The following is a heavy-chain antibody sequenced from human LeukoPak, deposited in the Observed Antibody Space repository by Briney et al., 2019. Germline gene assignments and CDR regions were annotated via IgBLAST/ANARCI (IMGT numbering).Heavy chain of an antibody. CDR3: AKDSYSRGDY. D-gene: IGHD4-11*01. CDR2: INQDGSAK. Sequence: GGSLRLSCVASGFTLGNYWMSWVRQAPGKGLEWVANINQDGSAKNYVGSVMGRFTISRDNAKNSLYLQMNSLRAEDTAVYYCAKDSYSRGDYWGQGTLVTVSS. CDR1: GFTLGNYW. V-gene: IGHV3-7*01. J-gene: IGHJ4*02.